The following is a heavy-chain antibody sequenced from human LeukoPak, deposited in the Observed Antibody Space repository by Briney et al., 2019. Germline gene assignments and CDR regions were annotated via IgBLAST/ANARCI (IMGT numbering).Heavy chain of an antibody. CDR2: ISAYNGNT. Sequence: GKVPCKASCYNFTRQGISWVRQAPGQGLGGVGWISAYNGNTNYAQKLQGRVTMTTDTSTSTAYMELRSLRSDDTAVYYRARERVNSRGWFDPWGQGTLVTVSS. CDR3: ARERVNSRGWFDP. V-gene: IGHV1-18*01. CDR1: CYNFTRQG. J-gene: IGHJ5*02. D-gene: IGHD6-13*01.